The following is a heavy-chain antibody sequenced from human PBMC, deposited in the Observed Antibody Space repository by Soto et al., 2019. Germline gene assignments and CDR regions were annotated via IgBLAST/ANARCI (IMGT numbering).Heavy chain of an antibody. CDR3: ARESLGGDYPLDY. D-gene: IGHD4-17*01. J-gene: IGHJ4*02. V-gene: IGHV3-48*03. CDR2: ISSSGSTI. CDR1: VFTFSKYE. Sequence: PWWSLRLSCSASVFTFSKYEMNWVRQAPGKGLEWVSYISSSGSTIYYADSVKGRFTISRDNAKSSLFLQVSSLRADDTAIYYCARESLGGDYPLDYWGQGTLVTVSS.